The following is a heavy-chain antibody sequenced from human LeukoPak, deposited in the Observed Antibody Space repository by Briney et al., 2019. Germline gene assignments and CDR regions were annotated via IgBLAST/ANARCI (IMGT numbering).Heavy chain of an antibody. CDR2: IDPNSGGT. CDR3: ARRAEPSSGWHVIAY. J-gene: IGHJ4*02. Sequence: ASVKVSCKASGFTFTDFYMHWVRQAPGQGLEWMGWIDPNSGGTNYAQKFQGRVTMTRDKSISTAYLQWTSLKASDTAMYYCARRAEPSSGWHVIAYWGQGTLVTVSS. CDR1: GFTFTDFY. D-gene: IGHD6-19*01. V-gene: IGHV1-2*02.